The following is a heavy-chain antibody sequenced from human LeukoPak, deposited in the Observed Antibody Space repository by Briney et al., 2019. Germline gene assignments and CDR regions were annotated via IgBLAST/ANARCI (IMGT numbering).Heavy chain of an antibody. Sequence: GGSLRLSCAASGFTFSYDSINWVRQAPGKGLEWVSSISSSSSYIYYADSVKGRFTISRDNAKNSLYLQMNSLRAEDTAVYYCARVNAVTTDPYYYGMDVWGQGTTVTVSS. D-gene: IGHD4-17*01. CDR2: ISSSSSYI. V-gene: IGHV3-21*01. CDR1: GFTFSYDS. CDR3: ARVNAVTTDPYYYGMDV. J-gene: IGHJ6*02.